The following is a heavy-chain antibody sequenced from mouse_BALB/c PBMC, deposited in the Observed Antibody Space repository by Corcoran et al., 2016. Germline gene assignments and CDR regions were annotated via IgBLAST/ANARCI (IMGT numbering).Heavy chain of an antibody. Sequence: EVQLQQSGAELVKPGASVKLSCTASGFNIKDTYMHWVKQRPEQGLEWIGRIDPANGNTKYDPKFQGKATITADTSSNTAYLQLSSLTSEDTAVYYGARWDWYLEVGGAGTTVTVSS. J-gene: IGHJ1*01. CDR3: ARWDWYLEV. V-gene: IGHV14-3*02. CDR1: GFNIKDTY. CDR2: IDPANGNT.